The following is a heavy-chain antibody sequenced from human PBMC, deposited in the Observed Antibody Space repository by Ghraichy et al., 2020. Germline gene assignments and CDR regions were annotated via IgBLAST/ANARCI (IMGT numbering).Heavy chain of an antibody. D-gene: IGHD3-22*01. CDR1: GFTFSSYA. CDR2: ISGSGGST. CDR3: AKSPDYYDSRSSDY. V-gene: IGHV3-23*01. J-gene: IGHJ4*02. Sequence: GGSLRLSCAASGFTFSSYAMSWVRQAPGKGLEWVSAISGSGGSTYYADSVKGRFTISRDNSKNTLYLQMNSLRAEDTAVYYCAKSPDYYDSRSSDYWGQGTLVTVSS.